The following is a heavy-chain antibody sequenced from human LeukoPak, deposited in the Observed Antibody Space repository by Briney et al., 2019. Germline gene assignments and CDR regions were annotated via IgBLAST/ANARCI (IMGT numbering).Heavy chain of an antibody. J-gene: IGHJ4*02. CDR1: GGSFSGYY. CDR2: INHSGST. V-gene: IGHV4-34*01. Sequence: PSETLSLTCAVYGGSFSGYYWSWIRQPPGKGLEWIGEINHSGSTNYNPSLKSRVTISVDTSKNQFSLKLSSVTAADTAVYYCARGYGSGLDYWGQGTLVTVSS. CDR3: ARGYGSGLDY. D-gene: IGHD6-19*01.